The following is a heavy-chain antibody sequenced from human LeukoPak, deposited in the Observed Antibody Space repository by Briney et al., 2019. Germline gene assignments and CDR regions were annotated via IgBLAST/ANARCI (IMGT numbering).Heavy chain of an antibody. V-gene: IGHV4-4*07. J-gene: IGHJ3*02. Sequence: SETLSLTCTVSGGSISSYYWSWIRQPAGKGLEWIGRIYTSGSTNYNPSLKSRVTISVDTSKNQFPLKLSSVTAADTAVYYCARGDVLTVINAFDIWGQGTMVTVSS. D-gene: IGHD2-21*01. CDR3: ARGDVLTVINAFDI. CDR2: IYTSGST. CDR1: GGSISSYY.